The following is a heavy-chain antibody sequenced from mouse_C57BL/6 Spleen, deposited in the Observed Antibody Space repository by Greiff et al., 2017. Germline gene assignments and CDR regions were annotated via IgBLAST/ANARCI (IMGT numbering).Heavy chain of an antibody. J-gene: IGHJ2*01. CDR3: AREEDGYPDY. CDR2: INPSSGYT. V-gene: IGHV1-4*01. Sequence: VKLQESGAELARPGASVKMSCKASGYTFTSYTMHWVKQRPGQGLEWIGYINPSSGYTKYNQKFKDKATLTADKSSSTAYMQLSSLTSEDSAVYYCAREEDGYPDYWGQGTTLTVSS. CDR1: GYTFTSYT. D-gene: IGHD2-3*01.